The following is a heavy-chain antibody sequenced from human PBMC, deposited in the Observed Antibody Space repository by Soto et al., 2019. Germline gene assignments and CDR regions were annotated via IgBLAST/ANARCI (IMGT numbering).Heavy chain of an antibody. V-gene: IGHV3-11*01. CDR3: ARDPGIYYGMDV. J-gene: IGHJ6*02. Sequence: QVQLVESGGGLVKPGGSLRLSCAASGFTFSDYYMTWIRQAPGKGLEWLSYISSGGITIYYADSVKGRFTVSRDNAKNSMFLQMNNLRVEDTVVYYCARDPGIYYGMDVWGQGTTVTVSS. CDR1: GFTFSDYY. D-gene: IGHD3-10*01. CDR2: ISSGGITI.